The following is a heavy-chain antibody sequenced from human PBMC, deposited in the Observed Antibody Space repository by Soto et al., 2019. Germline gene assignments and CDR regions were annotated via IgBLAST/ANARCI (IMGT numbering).Heavy chain of an antibody. J-gene: IGHJ4*02. CDR1: GFTFSSYS. Sequence: GGSLRLSCXASGFTFSSYSMNWVRQAPGKGLEWVSSISSSSSYIYYADSVKGRFTISRDNAKNSLYLQMNSLRAEDTAVYYCASPRSDYYDSSGYRLWGQGTLVTVSS. CDR3: ASPRSDYYDSSGYRL. V-gene: IGHV3-21*01. CDR2: ISSSSSYI. D-gene: IGHD3-22*01.